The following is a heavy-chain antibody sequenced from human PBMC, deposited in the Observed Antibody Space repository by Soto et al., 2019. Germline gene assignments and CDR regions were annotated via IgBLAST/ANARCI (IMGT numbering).Heavy chain of an antibody. V-gene: IGHV1-18*01. J-gene: IGHJ6*02. Sequence: QVQLVQSGAEVKKPGASVKVSCKASGYTFTSYHISWVRQAPGQGLEWMGWISAYNGNTNYVQKLQGRVTMTTDTSRSTADRELRSLRSDDTAVYYCARDPPTMDVWGQGTTVTVSS. CDR1: GYTFTSYH. CDR3: ARDPPTMDV. CDR2: ISAYNGNT.